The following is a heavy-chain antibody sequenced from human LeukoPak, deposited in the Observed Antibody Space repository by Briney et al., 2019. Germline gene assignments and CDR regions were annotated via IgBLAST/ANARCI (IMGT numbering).Heavy chain of an antibody. CDR3: AREGGYRGDY. V-gene: IGHV1-2*02. CDR2: INPNSRDT. J-gene: IGHJ4*02. Sequence: ASVKVSCKASGGTFSSYAISWVRQAPGQGLEWMGWINPNSRDTNFAQKFQDRVTMTRDTSISTAYMELSRLTSDDTAVYYCAREGGYRGDYWGQGTLVTVSS. CDR1: GGTFSSYA. D-gene: IGHD3-16*02.